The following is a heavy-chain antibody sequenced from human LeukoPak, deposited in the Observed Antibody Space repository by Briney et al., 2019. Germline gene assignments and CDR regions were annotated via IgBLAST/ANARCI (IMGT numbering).Heavy chain of an antibody. V-gene: IGHV4-34*01. Sequence: SETLPLTCAVYGGSFSGYYWSCIRQPPGKGLEWIGEIDHSGSTNYNPSLKSRVTISVDTSKNQFSLKLSSVTAADTAVYYCARGALFYCSTANCRDAFDIWGQGTMVAVSS. CDR1: GGSFSGYY. D-gene: IGHD2-2*01. CDR3: ARGALFYCSTANCRDAFDI. J-gene: IGHJ3*02. CDR2: IDHSGST.